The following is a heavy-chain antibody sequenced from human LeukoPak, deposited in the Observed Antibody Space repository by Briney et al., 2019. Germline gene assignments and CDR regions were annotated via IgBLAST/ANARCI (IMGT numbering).Heavy chain of an antibody. D-gene: IGHD6-19*01. CDR1: GGTFSSYA. Sequence: GASVKVSCKASGGTFSSYAISWVRQAPGQGLEWMGGIIPIFGTANYAQKFQGRVTITADESTSTAYMELSSLRSEDTAVYYCARGNSGWYYFDYWGQGTLVTVSS. J-gene: IGHJ4*02. V-gene: IGHV1-69*13. CDR3: ARGNSGWYYFDY. CDR2: IIPIFGTA.